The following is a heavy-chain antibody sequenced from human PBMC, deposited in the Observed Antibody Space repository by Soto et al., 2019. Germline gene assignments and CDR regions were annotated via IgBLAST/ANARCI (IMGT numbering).Heavy chain of an antibody. CDR3: AGTVAILLDYYYGMDV. V-gene: IGHV3-30*03. CDR1: GFTFSSYG. Sequence: QVQLVESGGGVVQPGRSLRLSCAASGFTFSSYGMHWVRQAPGKGLEWVAVISYDGSNKYYADSVKGRFTISRDNSKNXLYLQMNSLRAEDTAVYYCAGTVAILLDYYYGMDVWGQGTTVTVSS. J-gene: IGHJ6*02. D-gene: IGHD3-10*01. CDR2: ISYDGSNK.